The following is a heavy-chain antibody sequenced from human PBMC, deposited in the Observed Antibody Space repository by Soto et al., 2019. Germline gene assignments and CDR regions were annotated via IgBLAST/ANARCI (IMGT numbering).Heavy chain of an antibody. CDR3: ARVLVGDDSSGYWEHWFDP. CDR2: IYYSGST. Sequence: SETLSLTCTVSGGSISSGGYYWSWIRQHPGKGLEWIGYIYYSGSTYYNPSLKSRVTISVDTSKNQFSLKLSSVTAADTAVYYCARVLVGDDSSGYWEHWFDPWGQGTLVTVSS. J-gene: IGHJ5*02. D-gene: IGHD3-22*01. CDR1: GGSISSGGYY. V-gene: IGHV4-31*03.